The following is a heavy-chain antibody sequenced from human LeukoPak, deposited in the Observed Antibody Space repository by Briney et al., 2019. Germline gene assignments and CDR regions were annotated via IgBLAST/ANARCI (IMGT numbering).Heavy chain of an antibody. D-gene: IGHD3-9*01. V-gene: IGHV3-7*01. J-gene: IGHJ6*04. CDR2: INEDGSDK. Sequence: GGSLRLSCAGSGFTFSDYWMTWVRQTPGKGLEWVSNINEDGSDKYYVDSVKGRFTISRDNAENSLFLQMNSLRAEDTAVYHCVRESGILSGRGIGRPLDVSGKGTTDTVSS. CDR3: VRESGILSGRGIGRPLDV. CDR1: GFTFSDYW.